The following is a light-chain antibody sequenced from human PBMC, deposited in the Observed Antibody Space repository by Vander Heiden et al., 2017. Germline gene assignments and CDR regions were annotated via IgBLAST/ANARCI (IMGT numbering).Light chain of an antibody. Sequence: DIQMTPSPSTLSASIGDRITIPCRASQEIDIGLAWYQQKPGQAPKRLRYAASTPESGVPSRFSGSGSGTVFTLTIISLQPDDSATYFCQQNDRYSPTFGQGTKVEI. CDR2: AAS. J-gene: IGKJ1*01. CDR3: QQNDRYSPT. V-gene: IGKV1-5*03. CDR1: QEIDIG.